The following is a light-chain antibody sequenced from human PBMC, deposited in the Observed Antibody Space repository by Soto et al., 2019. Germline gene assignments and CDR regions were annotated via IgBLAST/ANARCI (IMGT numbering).Light chain of an antibody. V-gene: IGLV2-11*01. CDR1: SGDVGGYNY. CDR3: CSYAGSDTWV. Sequence: QSVLTQPRSVSGSPGQLVTISCTGTSGDVGGYNYVSWYQQHPGKAPKLISYDVSTRPSGVPDRYFGSKSGNTASLTISGLQAEDEADYYCCSYAGSDTWVFGGGTKLTVL. CDR2: DVS. J-gene: IGLJ2*01.